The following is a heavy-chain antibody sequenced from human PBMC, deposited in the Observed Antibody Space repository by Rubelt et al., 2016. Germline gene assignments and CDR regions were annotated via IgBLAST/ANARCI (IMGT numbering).Heavy chain of an antibody. CDR2: INHSGST. J-gene: IGHJ4*02. CDR3: ATYGSGSPNFDY. Sequence: QVQLQESGPGLVKPSETLSLTCTVSGGSISSYYWSWIRQPPGKGLEWIGEINHSGSTNYNPSLKSRVTISVDTSKNQFSLKLSSVTAADTAVYYCATYGSGSPNFDYWGQGTLVTVSS. V-gene: IGHV4-59*12. CDR1: GGSISSYY. D-gene: IGHD3-10*01.